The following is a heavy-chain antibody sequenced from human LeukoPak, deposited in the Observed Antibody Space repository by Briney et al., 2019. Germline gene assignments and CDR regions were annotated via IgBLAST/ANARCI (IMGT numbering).Heavy chain of an antibody. J-gene: IGHJ4*02. D-gene: IGHD2-21*02. CDR2: IRNKAYGGTT. Sequence: PGGSLRLSCAASGFTFSSYAMNWVRQAPGKGLEWVGFIRNKAYGGTTEYAASVKGRFTISGDDSKSIAYLQMNSLKTEDTAVYYCTRGHPYCGGDCYLDYWGQGTLVTVSS. CDR3: TRGHPYCGGDCYLDY. V-gene: IGHV3-49*04. CDR1: GFTFSSYA.